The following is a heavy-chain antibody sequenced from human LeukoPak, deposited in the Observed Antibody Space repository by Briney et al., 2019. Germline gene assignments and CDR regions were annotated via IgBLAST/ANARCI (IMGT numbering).Heavy chain of an antibody. CDR2: IKQDGSEK. CDR3: ARDCSSGWYPNYYFDY. J-gene: IGHJ4*02. D-gene: IGHD6-19*01. V-gene: IGHV3-7*01. Sequence: PGGSLRLSCAASGFTFSSYWMSWVRQAPGEGLEWVANIKQDGSEKYYVDSVKGRFTISRDNAKNSLYLQMNSLRAEDTAVYYCARDCSSGWYPNYYFDYWGQGTLVTVSS. CDR1: GFTFSSYW.